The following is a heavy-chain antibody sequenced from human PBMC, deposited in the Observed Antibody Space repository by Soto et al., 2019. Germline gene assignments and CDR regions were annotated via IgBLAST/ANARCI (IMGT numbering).Heavy chain of an antibody. D-gene: IGHD1-26*01. V-gene: IGHV3-73*01. J-gene: IGHJ5*02. Sequence: LSLSCAASGFTFSASPIHWVRQASGKGLEWVGRIKTNSNNYATAYAASVRGRFTISRDDSKNTAYLQLNSLKTDDTAVYYCTRHVIVGATDWFDPWGQGTLVTVSS. CDR1: GFTFSASP. CDR3: TRHVIVGATDWFDP. CDR2: IKTNSNNYAT.